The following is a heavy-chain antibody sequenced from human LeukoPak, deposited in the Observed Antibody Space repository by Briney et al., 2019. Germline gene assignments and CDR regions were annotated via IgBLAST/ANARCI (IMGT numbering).Heavy chain of an antibody. J-gene: IGHJ3*02. CDR3: ARPLAPVMLNAFDI. CDR2: INPSGGST. Sequence: ASVKVSCKASGYTFINYYIHWVRQPPGQGLEWMGIINPSGGSTDYAQKFQGRATVTRDTSTSTVYMELSSLRSEDTAIYYCARPLAPVMLNAFDIWGQGTMVTVSS. D-gene: IGHD2-8*01. CDR1: GYTFINYY. V-gene: IGHV1-46*01.